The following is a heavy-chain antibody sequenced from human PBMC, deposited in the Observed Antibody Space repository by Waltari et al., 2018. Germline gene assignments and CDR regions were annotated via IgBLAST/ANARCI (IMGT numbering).Heavy chain of an antibody. Sequence: LVESGGDVVQSGRSLRLSCTSSRSAFNNAIMPWVRQAPGKGLEWVSAMSFDGYSKYYADSVRGRFTISRDDSLKTVYLQLDSLRLEDTAIYYCAREGYTSGRAGNFDYWGQGTLVTVSS. CDR3: AREGYTSGRAGNFDY. V-gene: IGHV3-30-3*01. CDR1: RSAFNNAI. D-gene: IGHD2-15*01. CDR2: MSFDGYSK. J-gene: IGHJ4*02.